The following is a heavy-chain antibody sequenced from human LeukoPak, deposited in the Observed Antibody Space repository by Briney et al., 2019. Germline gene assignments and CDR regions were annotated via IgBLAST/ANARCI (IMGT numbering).Heavy chain of an antibody. D-gene: IGHD4-17*01. J-gene: IGHJ4*02. Sequence: SETLSLTCTVSGGSISSSSYYWGWIRQPPGKGLEWIGSIYYSGSTYYNPSLKSRVTISVDPSKNQLSLKLSSVSAADTAVYYCARHFFGDYMFAYWGQGTLVTVSS. V-gene: IGHV4-39*01. CDR1: GGSISSSSYY. CDR2: IYYSGST. CDR3: ARHFFGDYMFAY.